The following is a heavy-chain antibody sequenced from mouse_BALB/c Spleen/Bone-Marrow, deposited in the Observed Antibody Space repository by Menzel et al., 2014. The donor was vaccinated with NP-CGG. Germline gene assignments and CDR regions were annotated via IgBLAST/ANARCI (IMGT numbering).Heavy chain of an antibody. CDR1: GFTYSSYA. Sequence: EVMLVESGGGLVKPGGTLQLSCAASGFTYSSYAMSWVRQSPVKRLEWVAEISSGGSYTYYTDTVTGLFTISRATAKDTLILEMSSLGSEDTARDCCAMDRGYFDYWGQGTTLTGSS. CDR3: AMDRGYFDY. CDR2: ISSGGSYT. J-gene: IGHJ2*01. D-gene: IGHD3-1*01. V-gene: IGHV5-9-4*01.